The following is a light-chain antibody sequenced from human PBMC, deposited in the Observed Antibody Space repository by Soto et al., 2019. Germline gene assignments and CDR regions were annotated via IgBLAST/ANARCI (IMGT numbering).Light chain of an antibody. CDR3: HVWDSSSDHYV. CDR1: NIGGKS. V-gene: IGLV3-21*02. J-gene: IGLJ1*01. CDR2: NDS. Sequence: ELTQPPSVSVAPGQTARITCGGNNIGGKSVHWYQQKPGQAPVLVVYNDSDRPSGIPDRFSGSNSGDTATLTIRRVEAGDEADYYCHVWDSSSDHYVFGTGTKVTVL.